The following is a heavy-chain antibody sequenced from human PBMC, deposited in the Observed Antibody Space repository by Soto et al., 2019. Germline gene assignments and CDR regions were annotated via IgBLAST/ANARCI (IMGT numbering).Heavy chain of an antibody. D-gene: IGHD5-18*01. CDR2: IIPIFGTA. V-gene: IGHV1-69*13. Sequence: ASVKVSCKASGGTFSSYAISWVRQAPGQGLEWMGGIIPIFGTANYAQKFQGRVTITADESTSTAYMELSSLRSEDTAVYYCASKLQDGGYSYGRFDYWGQGTLVTVSS. CDR3: ASKLQDGGYSYGRFDY. J-gene: IGHJ4*02. CDR1: GGTFSSYA.